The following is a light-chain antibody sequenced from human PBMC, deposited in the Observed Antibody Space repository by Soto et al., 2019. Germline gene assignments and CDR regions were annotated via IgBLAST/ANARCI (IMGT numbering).Light chain of an antibody. CDR3: CSYAGSYYV. V-gene: IGLV2-11*01. CDR1: SSDVGGYNY. J-gene: IGLJ1*01. CDR2: DVS. Sequence: QSVLTQPRSVSGSPGQSVTISCTGTSSDVGGYNYVSWYQQHPGKAPKLMIYDVSKRPSGLPDRFSGSKSGNTASLTISGLQAEDEADYYCCSYAGSYYVFGTGTKVTVL.